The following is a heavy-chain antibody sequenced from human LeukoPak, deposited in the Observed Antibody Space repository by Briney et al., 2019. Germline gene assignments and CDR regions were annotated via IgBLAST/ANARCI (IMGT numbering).Heavy chain of an antibody. CDR3: ARDRYYDYVWGSYRLDY. CDR2: ISAYNGNT. V-gene: IGHV1-18*01. D-gene: IGHD3-16*02. CDR1: GYTFTSYG. J-gene: IGHJ4*02. Sequence: ASVKVSCKASGYTFTSYGISWVRQAPGQGLEWMGWISAYNGNTNYAQKLQGRVTMTTDTSTSTAHMELRSLRSDDTAVYYCARDRYYDYVWGSYRLDYWGQGTLVTVSS.